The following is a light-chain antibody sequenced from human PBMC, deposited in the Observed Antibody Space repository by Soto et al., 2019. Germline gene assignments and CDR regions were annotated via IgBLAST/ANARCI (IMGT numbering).Light chain of an antibody. CDR1: SSDVGGYNY. Sequence: QSALTQPRSVSGSPGRSVTISCTGTSSDVGGYNYVSWYQQHPGKAPELMIYDVTKRPSGVPDRFSGSKSGNTASLTISGLQAEDEADYYCCSYVGTDTYSFGTGTKLTVL. CDR3: CSYVGTDTYS. J-gene: IGLJ1*01. V-gene: IGLV2-11*01. CDR2: DVT.